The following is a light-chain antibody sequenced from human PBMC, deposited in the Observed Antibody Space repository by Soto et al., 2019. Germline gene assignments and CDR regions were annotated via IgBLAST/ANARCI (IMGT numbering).Light chain of an antibody. CDR3: QQDYNF. CDR1: QRVSSSY. CDR2: GAS. J-gene: IGKJ4*01. Sequence: PGDRVTLSCRASQRVSSSYLTWYQQKPGQAPRLLFYGASTRATGIPARFSGSGSGTDFTLTISSLQPEDFAVYYCQQDYNFFGGGTKVEIK. V-gene: IGKV3D-7*01.